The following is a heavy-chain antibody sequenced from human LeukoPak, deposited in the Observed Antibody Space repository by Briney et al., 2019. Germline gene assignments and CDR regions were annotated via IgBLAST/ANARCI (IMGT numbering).Heavy chain of an antibody. D-gene: IGHD3-22*01. CDR2: ISWNSGSI. CDR1: GFTFDDYA. V-gene: IGHV3-9*01. Sequence: GGSLRLSCAASGFTFDDYAMHWVRQAPGKGLEWVSGISWNSGSIGYADSVKGRFTISRDNAKNSLYLQMNSLRAEDTAVYYCAREPVDLDSSGRDAFDIWGQGTMVTVSS. J-gene: IGHJ3*02. CDR3: AREPVDLDSSGRDAFDI.